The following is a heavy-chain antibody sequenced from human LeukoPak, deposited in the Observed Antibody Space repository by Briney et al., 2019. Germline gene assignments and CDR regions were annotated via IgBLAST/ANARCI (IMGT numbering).Heavy chain of an antibody. D-gene: IGHD6-19*01. CDR3: AKDARRTSGWYFFDY. CDR2: ISDSGSIT. Sequence: GGSLILSCAASGFAFSSQAMGWVRQAPGKGLEWVSVISDSGSITYYADSVKGRFTISRDNSKNTLFLQMNSLRAEDTAVYYCAKDARRTSGWYFFDYWGQGSLVTVSS. J-gene: IGHJ4*02. V-gene: IGHV3-23*01. CDR1: GFAFSSQA.